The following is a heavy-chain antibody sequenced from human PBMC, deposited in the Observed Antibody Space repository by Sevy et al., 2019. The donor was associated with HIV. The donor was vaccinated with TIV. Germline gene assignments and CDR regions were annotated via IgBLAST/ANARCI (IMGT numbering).Heavy chain of an antibody. J-gene: IGHJ5*02. V-gene: IGHV1-46*01. CDR2: INPSGGST. D-gene: IGHD6-13*01. CDR1: GYTFTSYY. CDR3: ARDQRSSSWLRRGRPYNWFDP. Sequence: ASVKVSCKASGYTFTSYYMHWVRQAPGQGLEWMGIINPSGGSTSYAQKFQGRVTMTRDTSTSTVYMELSSLRSEDTAVYYCARDQRSSSWLRRGRPYNWFDPWGQGTLVTVSS.